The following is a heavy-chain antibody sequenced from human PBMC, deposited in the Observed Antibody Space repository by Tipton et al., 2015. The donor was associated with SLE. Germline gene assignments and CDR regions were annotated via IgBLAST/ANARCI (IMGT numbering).Heavy chain of an antibody. J-gene: IGHJ2*01. CDR2: ISGSGGST. Sequence: SLRLSCAASGFTFSSYAMSWVRQAPGKGLEWVSAISGSGGSTYYADSVKGRFTISRDNSKNTLYLQMNSLRAEDTAVYYCAKDGYNRNWYFDLWGRGTLVTVSS. D-gene: IGHD5-24*01. CDR1: GFTFSSYA. CDR3: AKDGYNRNWYFDL. V-gene: IGHV3-23*01.